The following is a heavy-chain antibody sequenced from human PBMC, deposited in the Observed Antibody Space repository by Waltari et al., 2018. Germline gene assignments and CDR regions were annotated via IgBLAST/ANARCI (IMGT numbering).Heavy chain of an antibody. CDR3: ARPSTEYYYYYYYMDV. V-gene: IGHV3-48*03. Sequence: EVQVVESGGGLVQPGGSLRLSCAASGFTFSNYEMNWVRQAPGKGIGWVSSISNSGSTVYYADSVKGRFTISRDNAKNSLYLEMNSLRAEDTAVYYCARPSTEYYYYYYYMDVWGKGTTVTVS. CDR2: ISNSGSTV. CDR1: GFTFSNYE. J-gene: IGHJ6*03.